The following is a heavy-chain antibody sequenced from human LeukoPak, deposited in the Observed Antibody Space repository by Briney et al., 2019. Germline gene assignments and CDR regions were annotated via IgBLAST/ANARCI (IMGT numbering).Heavy chain of an antibody. Sequence: GGSLRLSCAASGFTFSSYWMSWVRQAPGKGLEWVANIKQDGSEKYYADSVKGRFTISRDNAKNSLYLQMNSLRAEDTAVYYCARYSSSWYGPNWFDPWGQGTLVTVSS. CDR3: ARYSSSWYGPNWFDP. CDR2: IKQDGSEK. V-gene: IGHV3-7*01. J-gene: IGHJ5*02. CDR1: GFTFSSYW. D-gene: IGHD6-13*01.